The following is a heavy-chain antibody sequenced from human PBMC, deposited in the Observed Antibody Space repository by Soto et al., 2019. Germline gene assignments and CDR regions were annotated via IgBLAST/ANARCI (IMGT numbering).Heavy chain of an antibody. CDR2: ISAYNGNT. CDR3: ARDGIAAARTRSRNMDV. J-gene: IGHJ6*02. CDR1: GYTFTSYG. V-gene: IGHV1-18*01. Sequence: QVQLVQSGAEVKKPGASVKVSCKASGYTFTSYGISWVRQAPGQGLEWMGWISAYNGNTNYAQKLQGRVTMTTDTSTSAAYTELRSLSSDDTAVYYCARDGIAAARTRSRNMDVWGQGTTVTVSS. D-gene: IGHD6-13*01.